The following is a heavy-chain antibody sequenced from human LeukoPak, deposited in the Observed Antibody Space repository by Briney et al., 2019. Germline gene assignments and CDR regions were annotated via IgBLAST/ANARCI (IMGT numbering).Heavy chain of an antibody. CDR2: IIPIFGTA. CDR1: GGTFSSYA. J-gene: IGHJ3*02. D-gene: IGHD3-22*01. V-gene: IGHV1-69*05. Sequence: SVKVFCKASGGTFSSYAISWVRQAPGQGLEWMGGIIPIFGTANYAQKFQGRVTITTDESTSTAYMELSSLRSEDTAVYYCARGLIQDSSGYYVRAFDIWGQGTMVTVSS. CDR3: ARGLIQDSSGYYVRAFDI.